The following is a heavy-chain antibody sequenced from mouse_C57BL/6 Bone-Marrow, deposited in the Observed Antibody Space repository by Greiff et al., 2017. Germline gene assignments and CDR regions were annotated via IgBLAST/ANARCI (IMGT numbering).Heavy chain of an antibody. Sequence: VQLKESGAELVRPGTSVKVSCTASGYAFTNYLIEWVKQRPGQGLEWIGVINPGSGGTNYNEKFKGKATLTADKSSSTASMQLSSLTSEDSAFYCCARSKNWDSWFAYWGQGTLVTVSA. V-gene: IGHV1-54*01. CDR1: GYAFTNYL. J-gene: IGHJ3*01. D-gene: IGHD4-1*01. CDR2: INPGSGGT. CDR3: ARSKNWDSWFAY.